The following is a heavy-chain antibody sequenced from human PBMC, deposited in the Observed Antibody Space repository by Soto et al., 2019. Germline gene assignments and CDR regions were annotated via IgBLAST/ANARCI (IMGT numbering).Heavy chain of an antibody. CDR3: ARHNYDRSGTAVDV. CDR1: GGSISSGGYY. J-gene: IGHJ6*02. CDR2: IYYSGST. V-gene: IGHV4-31*03. Sequence: QVQLQESGPGLVKPSQTLSLTCTVSGGSISSGGYYWSWIRQHPGKGLEWIGYIYYSGSTYYNPSLKSRGTISVDTSKYQFSLKLGSVTAADTAVYYCARHNYDRSGTAVDVCGQGNTVTVSS. D-gene: IGHD3-22*01.